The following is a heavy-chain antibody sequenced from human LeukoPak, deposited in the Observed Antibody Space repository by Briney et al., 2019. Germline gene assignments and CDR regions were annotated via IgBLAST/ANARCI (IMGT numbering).Heavy chain of an antibody. V-gene: IGHV1-69*13. CDR1: GGTSSSYA. J-gene: IGHJ3*02. Sequence: ASVKVSCKASGGTSSSYAISWVRQAPGQGLEWMGGIIPIFGTANYAQKFQGRVTITADESTSTAYMELSSLRSEDTAVYYCARDPTEYYDFWSGYAVSRDAFDIWGQGTMVTVSS. CDR2: IIPIFGTA. D-gene: IGHD3-3*01. CDR3: ARDPTEYYDFWSGYAVSRDAFDI.